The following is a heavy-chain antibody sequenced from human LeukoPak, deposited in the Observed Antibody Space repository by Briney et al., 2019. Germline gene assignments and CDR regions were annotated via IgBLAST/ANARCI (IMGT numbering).Heavy chain of an antibody. V-gene: IGHV4-59*12. CDR2: IYHSGST. CDR1: GGSISSYY. CDR3: ARETWGGATDY. Sequence: PSETLSLTCTVSGGSISSYYWSWIRQPPGKGLEWIGYIYHSGSTNYNPSLKSRVTISEDTSKNQFSLKLSSVTAADTAVYYCARETWGGATDYWGQGTLVTVSS. D-gene: IGHD1-26*01. J-gene: IGHJ4*02.